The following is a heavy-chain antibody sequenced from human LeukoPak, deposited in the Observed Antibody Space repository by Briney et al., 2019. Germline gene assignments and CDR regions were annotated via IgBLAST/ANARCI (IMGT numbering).Heavy chain of an antibody. CDR3: VRHFHPAETTGGYFDL. D-gene: IGHD4-17*01. CDR1: GYPFAPYW. CDR2: TFTGGSDT. J-gene: IGHJ5*02. V-gene: IGHV5-51*01. Sequence: GGSLQISGQASGYPFAPYWIGWLRRLPGKGRGWLGITFTGGSDTKYSPPFHGPVTMSADRSISTAYLQWHSLKASATAMYYCVRHFHPAETTGGYFDLWGQGTLVTVSS.